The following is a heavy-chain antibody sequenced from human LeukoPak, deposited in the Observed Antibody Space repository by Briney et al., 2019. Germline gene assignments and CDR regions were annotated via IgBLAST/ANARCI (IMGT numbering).Heavy chain of an antibody. J-gene: IGHJ4*02. Sequence: SQTLSLTCAISGDSVSSNSAAWNWIRQSPSRGLEWLGRTYYRSKWYNDYAVSVKSRITINPDTSKNQFSLQLNSVTPEDTAVYYCARFAPNSSGAASRTANSDYWGQGTLVTVSS. D-gene: IGHD2-21*02. V-gene: IGHV6-1*01. CDR1: GDSVSSNSAA. CDR2: TYYRSKWYN. CDR3: ARFAPNSSGAASRTANSDY.